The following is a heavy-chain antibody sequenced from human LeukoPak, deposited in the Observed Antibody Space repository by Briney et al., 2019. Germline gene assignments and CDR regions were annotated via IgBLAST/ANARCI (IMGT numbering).Heavy chain of an antibody. CDR2: ISSSSSTI. V-gene: IGHV3-48*01. Sequence: GGSLRLSCAASGFTFSSYSMNWVRQAPGKGLEWVSYISSSSSTIYYADSVKGRFTISRDNAKNSLYLQMNSLRAEDTAVYYCARDHYYYDSIFDYWGQGTLVTVSS. CDR3: ARDHYYYDSIFDY. CDR1: GFTFSSYS. D-gene: IGHD3-22*01. J-gene: IGHJ4*02.